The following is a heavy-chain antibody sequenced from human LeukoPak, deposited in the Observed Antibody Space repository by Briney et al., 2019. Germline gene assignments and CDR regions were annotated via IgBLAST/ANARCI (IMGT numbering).Heavy chain of an antibody. CDR1: GFTFSSYW. Sequence: GGSLRLSCVASGFTFSSYWMHWVRQAPGKGLVWVSRIYSDEGTTSYADSVKGRFTISRDNAKNTLYLQMNSLRAEDTAVYYCARVTGGYPSFDYWGQGTLVTVSS. V-gene: IGHV3-74*01. J-gene: IGHJ4*02. CDR2: IYSDEGTT. D-gene: IGHD5-12*01. CDR3: ARVTGGYPSFDY.